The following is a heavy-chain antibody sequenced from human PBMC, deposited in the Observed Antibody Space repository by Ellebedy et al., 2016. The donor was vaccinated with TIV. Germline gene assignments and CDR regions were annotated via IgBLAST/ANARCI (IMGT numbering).Heavy chain of an antibody. Sequence: SETLSLXCTVSGGSISSGGYYWSWIRRHPGKGLEWIGYIYYSGSTYYNPSLKSRVTISVDTSKNQFSLKLSSVTAADTAVYYCARVPAWDLESDWFDPWGQGTLVTVSS. CDR1: GGSISSGGYY. CDR3: ARVPAWDLESDWFDP. V-gene: IGHV4-31*03. D-gene: IGHD3-3*01. CDR2: IYYSGST. J-gene: IGHJ5*02.